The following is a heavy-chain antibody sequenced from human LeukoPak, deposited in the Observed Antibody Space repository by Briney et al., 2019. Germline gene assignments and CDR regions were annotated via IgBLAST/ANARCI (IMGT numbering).Heavy chain of an antibody. CDR3: ARDRRFYHDSGGYLDY. CDR1: GFTFNDYW. Sequence: GGSLRLSCVASGFTFNDYWMTWVRQVPGKGLEWVADIKEDGSEKNYVGSVKGRFTISRDNAKKSLYLEMNSLRAEDTAVYYCARDRRFYHDSGGYLDYWGQGSLVTVSS. D-gene: IGHD3-22*01. V-gene: IGHV3-7*01. CDR2: IKEDGSEK. J-gene: IGHJ4*02.